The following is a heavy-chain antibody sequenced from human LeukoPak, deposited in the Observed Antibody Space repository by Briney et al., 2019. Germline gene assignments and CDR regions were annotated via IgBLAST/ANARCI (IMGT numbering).Heavy chain of an antibody. V-gene: IGHV4-34*09. CDR3: ARDHPVRDSV. Sequence: ASETLSLTCAVYGGSFSGYYWSWIRQPPGKGLEWIGYIYYSGSTYYNPSLKSRVTISVDTSKNQFSLKLSSVTAADTAVYYCARDHPVRDSVWGQGTLVTVSS. J-gene: IGHJ4*02. D-gene: IGHD3-3*01. CDR2: IYYSGST. CDR1: GGSFSGYY.